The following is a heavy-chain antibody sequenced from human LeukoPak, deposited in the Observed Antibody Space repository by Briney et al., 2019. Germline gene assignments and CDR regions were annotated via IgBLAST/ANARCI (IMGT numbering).Heavy chain of an antibody. Sequence: ASVKVSCKASGYTFTSYDINWVRQATGQGLEWMGWMNPNSGNTGYAQKFQGRVTMTRNTSITTAYMELSSLRSEDTAVYYCARRVGATVNWFDPWGQGTLVTVSS. J-gene: IGHJ5*02. CDR3: ARRVGATVNWFDP. CDR2: MNPNSGNT. CDR1: GYTFTSYD. V-gene: IGHV1-8*01. D-gene: IGHD1-26*01.